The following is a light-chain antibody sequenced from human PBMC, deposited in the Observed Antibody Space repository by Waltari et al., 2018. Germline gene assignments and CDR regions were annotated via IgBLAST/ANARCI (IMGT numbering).Light chain of an antibody. CDR2: DAS. CDR1: QCVSTY. J-gene: IGKJ4*01. Sequence: EIVLTQSPASLSLSPGESASLSCRASQCVSTYLAWYQQTPGQEPRPLIYDASTMATGIPARCVGSGSGTDFTLTITRLGPEDFAVYYCQERSNWPGGSFGGGTKVETK. V-gene: IGKV3-11*01. CDR3: QERSNWPGGS.